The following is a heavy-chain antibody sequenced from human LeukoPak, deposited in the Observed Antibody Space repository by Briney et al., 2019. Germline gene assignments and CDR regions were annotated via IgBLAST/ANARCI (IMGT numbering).Heavy chain of an antibody. Sequence: GESLKISCKGSGYRFTDHWIAWVRQMPGKGLECMGIINPVDSETRYSPSFQGQVTISVDKSITPASLQWSSLRASDTAMYYCARQGSSTTSWQTIDYWGQGTLVSVSS. CDR3: ARQGSSTTSWQTIDY. J-gene: IGHJ4*02. D-gene: IGHD2-2*01. V-gene: IGHV5-51*01. CDR1: GYRFTDHW. CDR2: INPVDSET.